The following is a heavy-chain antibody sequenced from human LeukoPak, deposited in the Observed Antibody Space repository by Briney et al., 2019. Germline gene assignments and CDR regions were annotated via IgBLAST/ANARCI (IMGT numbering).Heavy chain of an antibody. CDR2: ISGDGVST. J-gene: IGHJ4*02. Sequence: GGSLRLSCVASGLPIADFAMHWVRQAPGKGLEWVSLISGDGVSTFYADSVKGRFSISRDNSKNSLYLEMNSLRTEDAAMYYCAKESGKFDYWGQGTLVAVSS. CDR1: GLPIADFA. V-gene: IGHV3-43*02. CDR3: AKESGKFDY.